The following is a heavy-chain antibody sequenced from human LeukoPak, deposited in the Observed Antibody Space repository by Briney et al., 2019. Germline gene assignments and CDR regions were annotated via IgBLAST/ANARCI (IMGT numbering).Heavy chain of an antibody. J-gene: IGHJ3*02. Sequence: ASVKVSCKASGYTFTNYGISWVRQAPGQGPEWMGWISTYNGNSNYAQKLQDRVTMTTDTPTTTAYMDLRSLRSDDTAVYYCARAGGWAREDYKGDAFDIWGQGTMVTVSS. D-gene: IGHD6-19*01. CDR3: ARAGGWAREDYKGDAFDI. V-gene: IGHV1-18*01. CDR2: ISTYNGNS. CDR1: GYTFTNYG.